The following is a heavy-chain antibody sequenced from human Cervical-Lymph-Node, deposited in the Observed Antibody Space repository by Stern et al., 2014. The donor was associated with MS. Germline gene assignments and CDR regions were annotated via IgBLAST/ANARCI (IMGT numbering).Heavy chain of an antibody. CDR1: GFTFDDYA. D-gene: IGHD3-10*01. Sequence: VQLVESGGGLVQPGRSLRLSCAASGFTFDDYAMHWVRQAPGKGLEWVSGISWNSGSIGYADSVKGRFTISRDNAKNSLYLQMNSLRAEDTALYYCAKALWFGELLPFDYWGQGTLVTVSS. J-gene: IGHJ4*02. CDR2: ISWNSGSI. V-gene: IGHV3-9*01. CDR3: AKALWFGELLPFDY.